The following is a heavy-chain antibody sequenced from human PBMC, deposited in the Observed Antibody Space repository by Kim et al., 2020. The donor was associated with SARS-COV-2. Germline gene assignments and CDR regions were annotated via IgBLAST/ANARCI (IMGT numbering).Heavy chain of an antibody. Sequence: ADSVKGRFTVSRDNAKNTLYLQMDSLRAEDTALYYCAKDHESSGWPTFDYWGQGILVTVSS. D-gene: IGHD3-22*01. J-gene: IGHJ4*02. V-gene: IGHV3-23*01. CDR3: AKDHESSGWPTFDY.